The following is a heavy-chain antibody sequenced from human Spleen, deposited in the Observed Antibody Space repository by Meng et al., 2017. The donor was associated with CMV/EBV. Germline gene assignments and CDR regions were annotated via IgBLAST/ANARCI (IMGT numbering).Heavy chain of an antibody. CDR3: AKSMSTHYYYYGMDV. J-gene: IGHJ6*02. V-gene: IGHV3-48*03. Sequence: GESLKISCAASGFSFSIYEMNWGRQAPGKGLEWLSYISGSGATKYYAVSVEGRFTISRDNAKNSLYLQMNSLRAEDTALYYCAKSMSTHYYYYGMDVWGQGTTVTVSS. CDR1: GFSFSIYE. CDR2: ISGSGATK.